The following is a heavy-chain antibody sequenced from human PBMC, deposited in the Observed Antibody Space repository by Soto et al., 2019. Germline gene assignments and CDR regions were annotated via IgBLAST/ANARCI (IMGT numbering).Heavy chain of an antibody. V-gene: IGHV3-30*18. D-gene: IGHD5-18*01. CDR2: ISYDGSNK. J-gene: IGHJ4*02. CDR3: AKAGGRDGYNLVDN. Sequence: QVPLVESGGGVVQPGGSLRLSCAASGFTFSNYGMHWVRQAPGKGLEWVTVISYDGSNKYYADSGKGRFTISRDNXXNTLYLQMNSLRAEDTALYYCAKAGGRDGYNLVDNWGQGTLVTVSS. CDR1: GFTFSNYG.